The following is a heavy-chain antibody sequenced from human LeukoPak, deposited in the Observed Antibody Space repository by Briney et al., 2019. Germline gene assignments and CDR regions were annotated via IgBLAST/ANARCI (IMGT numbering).Heavy chain of an antibody. Sequence: ASVKVSCKASGYTFTGYYMHWVRQATGQGLEWMGWMNPNSGNTGYAQKFQGRVTMTRSTSISTAYMELSSLRSEDTAVYYCARGMAGSLGEWGQGTLVTVSS. V-gene: IGHV1-8*02. J-gene: IGHJ4*02. CDR2: MNPNSGNT. CDR1: GYTFTGYY. D-gene: IGHD6-19*01. CDR3: ARGMAGSLGE.